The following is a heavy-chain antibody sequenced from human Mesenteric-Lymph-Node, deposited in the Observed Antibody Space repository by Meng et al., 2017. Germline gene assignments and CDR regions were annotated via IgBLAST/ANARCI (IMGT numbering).Heavy chain of an antibody. CDR3: LRGSGGSV. CDR2: IPHRGSS. Sequence: QVEVRESGPGLVKPSETLSLTCAVSGDSITNHNWWAGDRQPPGKGLEWIGEIPHRGSSAHNPSLKSRVSMSIDKSKNQFSLKLTSVTAADTAVYHCLRGSGGSVWGQGTLVTVSS. D-gene: IGHD3-10*01. CDR1: GDSITNHNW. V-gene: IGHV4-4*02. J-gene: IGHJ1*01.